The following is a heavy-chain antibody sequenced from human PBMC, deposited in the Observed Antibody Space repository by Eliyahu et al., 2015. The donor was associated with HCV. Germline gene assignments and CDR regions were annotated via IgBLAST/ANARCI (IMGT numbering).Heavy chain of an antibody. CDR2: IGTAGDT. D-gene: IGHD3-22*01. V-gene: IGHV3-13*01. Sequence: EVQLVESGGGLVQPGGSLRLSCAASGFTFSSYDXHWVRQATGKGLEWVSAIGTAGDTYYPGSVKGRFTISRENAKNSLYLQMNSLRAGDTAVYYCARRSRPLYYYDSSGYYYWYFDLWGRGTLVTVSS. J-gene: IGHJ2*01. CDR3: ARRSRPLYYYDSSGYYYWYFDL. CDR1: GFTFSSYD.